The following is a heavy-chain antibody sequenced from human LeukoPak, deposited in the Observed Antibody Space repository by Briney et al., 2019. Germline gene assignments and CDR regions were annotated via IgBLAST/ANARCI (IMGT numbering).Heavy chain of an antibody. CDR3: AKYPPDYYDSSGN. V-gene: IGHV3-23*01. CDR1: GFTFSSYA. Sequence: PGGSLRLSCAASGFTFSSYAMSWVRQAPGKGLEWVSAISGSDGSTYADSVKGRFTISRDNSKNTLYLQMNSLRAEDTAVYYCAKYPPDYYDSSGNWGQGTLVTVSS. CDR2: ISGSDGST. D-gene: IGHD3-22*01. J-gene: IGHJ4*02.